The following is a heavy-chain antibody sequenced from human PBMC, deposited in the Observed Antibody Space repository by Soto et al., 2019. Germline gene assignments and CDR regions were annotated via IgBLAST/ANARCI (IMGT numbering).Heavy chain of an antibody. D-gene: IGHD5-12*01. CDR2: IIPIFGTA. CDR3: AARRDGYKYYYYYGMDV. V-gene: IGHV1-69*13. Sequence: AASVKVSCKASGYTFTDHHVHWVRQAPGQGLEWMGGIIPIFGTANYAQKFQGRVTITADESTSTAYMELSSLRSEDTAVYYCAARRDGYKYYYYYGMDVWGQGTTVTVS. CDR1: GYTFTDHH. J-gene: IGHJ6*02.